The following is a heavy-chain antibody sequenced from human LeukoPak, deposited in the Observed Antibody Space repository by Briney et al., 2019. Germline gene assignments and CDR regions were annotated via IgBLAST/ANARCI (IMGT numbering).Heavy chain of an antibody. CDR3: ASTPSGRYFGWLLHY. D-gene: IGHD3-9*01. J-gene: IGHJ4*02. V-gene: IGHV3-21*01. CDR1: GFTFSSYS. CDR2: ISSSSSYI. Sequence: GGSLRLSCAASGFTFSSYSMNWVRQAPGKGLEWVSSISSSSSYIYYADSVKGRFTISRDNAKNSLYLQMNSLRAEDTAVYYCASTPSGRYFGWLLHYWGQGTLVTVSS.